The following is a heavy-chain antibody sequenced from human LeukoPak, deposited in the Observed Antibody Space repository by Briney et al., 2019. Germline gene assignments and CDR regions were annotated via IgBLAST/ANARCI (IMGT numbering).Heavy chain of an antibody. CDR2: INSDRSST. CDR1: GFTFSSYW. J-gene: IGHJ4*02. Sequence: GGSLRLTCAASGFTFSSYWMHWVRQAPGKGLVWVSRINSDRSSTSYADSVKGRFTISRDNAKNTLYLQMNSLRAEDTAVYYCARTSYVWGSYRYSSLVDYWGQGTLVTVSS. D-gene: IGHD3-16*02. CDR3: ARTSYVWGSYRYSSLVDY. V-gene: IGHV3-74*01.